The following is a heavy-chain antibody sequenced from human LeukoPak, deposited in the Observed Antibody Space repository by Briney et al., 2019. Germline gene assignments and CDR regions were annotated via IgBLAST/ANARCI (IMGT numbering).Heavy chain of an antibody. J-gene: IGHJ4*02. D-gene: IGHD2-15*01. V-gene: IGHV4-61*01. CDR3: AREAPICSGGTCYDY. Sequence: PSETLSLTCTVSGGSISSSSYYWGWIRQPPGKGLEWIGYIHYSGSTNYNPSLKSRVIISVDTSKNQFSLKLSSVTAADTAVYYCAREAPICSGGTCYDYWGQGTLVTVSS. CDR2: IHYSGST. CDR1: GGSISSSSYY.